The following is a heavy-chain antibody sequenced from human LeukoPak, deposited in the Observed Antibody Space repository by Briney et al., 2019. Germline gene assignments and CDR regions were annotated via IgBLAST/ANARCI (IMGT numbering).Heavy chain of an antibody. CDR2: ISYDGSNK. Sequence: PGGSLRLSCAASGFTFSSYAMHWVRQAPGKGLEWVAVISYDGSNKYYTDSVKGRFTISRDNSKNTLYLQMNSLRAEDTAVYYCARAEYYDFWSGYEGKNWFDPWGQGTLVTVSS. CDR1: GFTFSSYA. CDR3: ARAEYYDFWSGYEGKNWFDP. J-gene: IGHJ5*02. V-gene: IGHV3-30-3*01. D-gene: IGHD3-3*01.